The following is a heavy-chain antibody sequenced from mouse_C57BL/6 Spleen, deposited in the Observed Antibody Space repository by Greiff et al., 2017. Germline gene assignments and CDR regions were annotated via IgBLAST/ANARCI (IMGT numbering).Heavy chain of an antibody. CDR1: GYTFTSYW. CDR2: IHPNSGST. V-gene: IGHV1-64*01. D-gene: IGHD1-1*01. J-gene: IGHJ4*01. CDR3: ASYYYGSSYVRSYYAMDY. Sequence: VQLQQPGAELVKPGASVKLSCKASGYTFTSYWMHWVKQRPGQGLEWIGMIHPNSGSTNYNEKFKSKATLTVDKSSSTAYMQLSSLTSEDSAVYYCASYYYGSSYVRSYYAMDYWGQGTSVTVSS.